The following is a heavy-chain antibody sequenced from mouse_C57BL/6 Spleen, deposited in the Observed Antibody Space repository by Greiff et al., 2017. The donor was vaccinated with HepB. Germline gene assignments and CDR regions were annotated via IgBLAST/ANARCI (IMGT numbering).Heavy chain of an antibody. J-gene: IGHJ3*01. CDR1: GFSFNTYA. CDR2: IRSKSNNYAT. D-gene: IGHD2-3*01. V-gene: IGHV10-1*01. Sequence: EVHLVESGGGLVQPKGSLKLSCAASGFSFNTYAMNWVRQAPGKGLEWVARIRSKSNNYATYYADSVKDRFTISRDDSESMLYLQMNNLKTEDTAMYYCGRHDGDRGFAYWGQGTLVTVSA. CDR3: GRHDGDRGFAY.